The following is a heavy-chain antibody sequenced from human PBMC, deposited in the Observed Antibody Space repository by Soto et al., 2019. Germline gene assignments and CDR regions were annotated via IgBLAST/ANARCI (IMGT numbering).Heavy chain of an antibody. CDR2: ISYHGNDK. D-gene: IGHD4-17*01. CDR1: GFTFSTYG. Sequence: QVQLVESGGGVVQPGRSLRLSCAASGFTFSTYGMHWVRQAPGKGLEWVAVISYHGNDKYYAESVKGRFTISRDNFKKPLYLQMDSLRAEDTAVYYCAKDHLLTTVTTVGDWGQGTLVTVSS. CDR3: AKDHLLTTVTTVGD. J-gene: IGHJ4*02. V-gene: IGHV3-30*18.